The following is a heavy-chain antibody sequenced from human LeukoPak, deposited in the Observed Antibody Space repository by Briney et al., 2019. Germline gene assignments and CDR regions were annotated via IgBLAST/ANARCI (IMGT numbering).Heavy chain of an antibody. CDR1: GGSISSSSYY. J-gene: IGHJ6*02. V-gene: IGHV4-39*01. CDR3: ARSSLLDFDRYGMDV. D-gene: IGHD3-9*01. Sequence: SETLSLTCTVSGGSISSSSYYWGWNRQPPGKGLEWIGSIYYSGSTYYNPSLKSRVTISVDTSKNQFSLKLSSVTAADTAVYYCARSSLLDFDRYGMDVWGQGTTVTVSS. CDR2: IYYSGST.